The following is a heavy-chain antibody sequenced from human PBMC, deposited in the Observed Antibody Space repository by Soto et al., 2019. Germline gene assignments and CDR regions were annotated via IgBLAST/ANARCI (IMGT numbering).Heavy chain of an antibody. CDR2: INTDGSGT. J-gene: IGHJ6*02. CDR3: AKFRRYAMDV. D-gene: IGHD2-8*01. Sequence: QLVESGGGLVQPGGSLRLSCAASGFTFSSYWMHWVRQAPGKGLVWVSRINTDGSGTTYADSVKGRFTISRDNAKNTLYLQMNSLRAEDTAVYYCAKFRRYAMDVWGQGTTVTVSS. V-gene: IGHV3-74*01. CDR1: GFTFSSYW.